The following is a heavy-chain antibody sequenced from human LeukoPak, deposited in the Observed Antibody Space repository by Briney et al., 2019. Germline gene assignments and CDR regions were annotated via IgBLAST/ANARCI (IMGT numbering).Heavy chain of an antibody. CDR3: ARVLAGATYFDY. CDR2: ISSSGSTM. Sequence: GGSLRLSCAASGFTFSRYEMNWVRQAPGKGLEWLSYISSSGSTMYYADSVKGRITISRDNAKNSLYLQMNSLRAEDTAVYYCARVLAGATYFDYWGQGTLVTVSS. D-gene: IGHD1-26*01. J-gene: IGHJ4*01. CDR1: GFTFSRYE. V-gene: IGHV3-48*03.